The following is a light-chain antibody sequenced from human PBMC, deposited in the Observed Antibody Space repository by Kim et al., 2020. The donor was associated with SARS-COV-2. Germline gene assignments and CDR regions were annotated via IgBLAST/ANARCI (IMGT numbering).Light chain of an antibody. V-gene: IGKV1-27*01. CDR1: KGISNY. J-gene: IGKJ4*01. Sequence: DSEGDRVTIPCRASKGISNYLAWYQQKPGKVPKLLIYAASTLQSGVPSRFSGSGSGTDFTLTISSLQPEDVATYYCQKYNSAPLTFGGGTKVDIK. CDR2: AAS. CDR3: QKYNSAPLT.